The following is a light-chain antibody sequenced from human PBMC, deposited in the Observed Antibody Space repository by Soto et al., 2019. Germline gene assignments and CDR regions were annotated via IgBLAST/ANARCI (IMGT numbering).Light chain of an antibody. V-gene: IGLV2-8*01. CDR3: SSYTTIKTVV. CDR1: SSDIGGYNS. Sequence: QSALTQSPSASGSPGQSVTISCTGTSSDIGGYNSVSWYQQHPGKAPKVMIYDVSKRPSGVPDRFSGSKSGNTASLTVSALQAEDEADYHCSSYTTIKTVVFGGGTKVTVL. J-gene: IGLJ2*01. CDR2: DVS.